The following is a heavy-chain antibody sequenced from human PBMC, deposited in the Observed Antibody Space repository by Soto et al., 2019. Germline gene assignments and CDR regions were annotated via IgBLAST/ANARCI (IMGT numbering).Heavy chain of an antibody. Sequence: QVQLQESGSGLVKPSQTLSLTCAVSGASISNPGYSWTWIRQHPGGGLEWLGSNNYRGDTYYNPSLKSRMTISLDTSKNQFSLWLTSVTAADTAVYYCTRGGSGWKALNWFDPWGQGTQVTVSS. V-gene: IGHV4-31*11. CDR2: NNYRGDT. CDR1: GASISNPGYS. CDR3: TRGGSGWKALNWFDP. D-gene: IGHD6-19*01. J-gene: IGHJ5*02.